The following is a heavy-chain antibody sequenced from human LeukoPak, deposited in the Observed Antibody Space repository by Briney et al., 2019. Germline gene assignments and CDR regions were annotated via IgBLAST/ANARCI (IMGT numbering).Heavy chain of an antibody. J-gene: IGHJ4*02. D-gene: IGHD2-2*01. V-gene: IGHV4-4*02. CDR2: IYHSGST. CDR3: ARDRGVVPGYFDY. CDR1: GGSISSSNW. Sequence: SETLSLTCAVSGGSISSSNWWSWVRLPPGKGLEWIGEIYHSGSTNYNPSLKSRVTISVDKSKNQFSLKLSSVTAADTAVYYCARDRGVVPGYFDYWGQGTLVTVSS.